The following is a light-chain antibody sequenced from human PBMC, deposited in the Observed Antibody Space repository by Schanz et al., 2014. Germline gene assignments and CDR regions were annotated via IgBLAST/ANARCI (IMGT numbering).Light chain of an antibody. CDR2: KAS. CDR3: QQYNRYSWT. Sequence: DIQMTQSPSTLSASVGDRVTITCRASQSISSWLAWYQQKPGRAPKLLIYKASNLKSGVPSRFSGSGSGTEFTLTISSLQPDDFATYHCQQYNRYSWTFGQGTKVEI. V-gene: IGKV1-5*03. J-gene: IGKJ1*01. CDR1: QSISSW.